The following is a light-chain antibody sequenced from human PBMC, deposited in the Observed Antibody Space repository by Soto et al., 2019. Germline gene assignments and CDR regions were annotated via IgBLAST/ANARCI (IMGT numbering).Light chain of an antibody. CDR3: QQYGTSLSIT. J-gene: IGKJ5*01. Sequence: EMVFTQSPGTLSLSPGERATLSCRASQTVNSDYLAWYQQKVGQPPRLLIYGASSRATGVPARFSGRGSGTDFTLIINRLEPEDFAVYYCQQYGTSLSITFGQGTRLEIK. V-gene: IGKV3-20*01. CDR2: GAS. CDR1: QTVNSDY.